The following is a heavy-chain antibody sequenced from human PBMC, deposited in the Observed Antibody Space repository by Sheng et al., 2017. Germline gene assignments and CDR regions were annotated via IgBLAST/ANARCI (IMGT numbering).Heavy chain of an antibody. Sequence: EVQVAESGGGLVQPGGSLRLSCAASGFTLRDHYIDWVRQAPGKGLEWVGRSRNKAKSFTTDYAASVKGRFTISRDDSKNSVYLQMKSLRTEDTALYYCVRDLTGTSTAAGSGYWGQGTLVTVSS. CDR1: GFTLRDHY. V-gene: IGHV3-72*01. J-gene: IGHJ4*02. CDR2: SRNKAKSFTT. CDR3: VRDLTGTSTAAGSGY. D-gene: IGHD6-13*01.